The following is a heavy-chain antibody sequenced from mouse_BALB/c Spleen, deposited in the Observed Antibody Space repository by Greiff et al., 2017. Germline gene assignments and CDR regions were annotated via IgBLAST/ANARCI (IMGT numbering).Heavy chain of an antibody. CDR2: ISNGGGST. CDR3: ARHGTRGYFDV. D-gene: IGHD4-1*01. V-gene: IGHV5-12-2*01. J-gene: IGHJ1*01. CDR1: GFTFSSYT. Sequence: EVNLVESGGGLVQPGGSLKLSCAASGFTFSSYTMSWVRQTPEKRLEWVAYISNGGGSTYYPDTVKGRFTISRDNAKNTLYLQMSSLKSEDTAMYYCARHGTRGYFDVWGAGTTVTVSS.